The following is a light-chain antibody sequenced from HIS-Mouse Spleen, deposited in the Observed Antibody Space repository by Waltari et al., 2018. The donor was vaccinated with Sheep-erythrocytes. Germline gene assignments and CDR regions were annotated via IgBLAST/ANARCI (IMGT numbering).Light chain of an antibody. J-gene: IGLJ3*02. CDR3: YSTDSSGNHWV. Sequence: SYELTQPPSVSVSPGQTARITCSGDALPKKYAYWYHQNSGKAPLLVFYEDSKQPPGIPERFSVSTSGTMATLTISGAQVEDEADYYCYSTDSSGNHWVFGGGTKLTVL. CDR1: ALPKKY. V-gene: IGLV3-10*01. CDR2: EDS.